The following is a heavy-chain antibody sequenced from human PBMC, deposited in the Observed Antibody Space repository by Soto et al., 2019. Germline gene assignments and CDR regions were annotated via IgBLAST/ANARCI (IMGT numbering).Heavy chain of an antibody. CDR2: IKPNSGGP. J-gene: IGHJ4*02. V-gene: IGHV1-2*02. CDR1: GYTFTGYY. CDR3: ARGTLAYYDSSGYYFYYFDY. D-gene: IGHD3-22*01. Sequence: ASVKVSCKASGYTFTGYYMPWVRQAPGQGLEWMGWIKPNSGGPDYAQKFKGRVTMTRDTSISTAYMELGRMRPEDTAVDYCARGTLAYYDSSGYYFYYFDYWGQGTLVTVSS.